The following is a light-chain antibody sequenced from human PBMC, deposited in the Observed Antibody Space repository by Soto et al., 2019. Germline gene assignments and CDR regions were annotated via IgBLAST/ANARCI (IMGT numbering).Light chain of an antibody. CDR1: QRILYSSNNENY. Sequence: DLVMTQSPDSLAVSLGERATINCKSSQRILYSSNNENYLAWYQQKPGQPPKLLIYWASTRESGVPDRFSGSGSGTDFTLTISSLQAEDVAVYYCQQYYSAPRTVGGGSKVDIK. CDR2: WAS. J-gene: IGKJ4*01. CDR3: QQYYSAPRT. V-gene: IGKV4-1*01.